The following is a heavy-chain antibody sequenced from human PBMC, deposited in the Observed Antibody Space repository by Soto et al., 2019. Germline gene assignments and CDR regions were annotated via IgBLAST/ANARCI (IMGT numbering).Heavy chain of an antibody. V-gene: IGHV4-4*02. CDR1: GDSVSSSHW. CDR2: IYHSSAT. J-gene: IGHJ4*02. D-gene: IGHD3-9*01. Sequence: SETLCLTCDVSGDSVSSSHWWTWVRQPPGKGLEWIGEIYHSSATNYNPSLLSRVTISLDKAKNQFSLKLNSVTAADTAVYYCVGHTNYDLLTAFACWGQGSPVTVPS. CDR3: VGHTNYDLLTAFAC.